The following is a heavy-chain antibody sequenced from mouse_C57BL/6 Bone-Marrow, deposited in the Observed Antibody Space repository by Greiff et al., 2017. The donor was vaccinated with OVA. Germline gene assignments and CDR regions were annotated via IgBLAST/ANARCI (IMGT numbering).Heavy chain of an antibody. J-gene: IGHJ1*03. V-gene: IGHV1-69*01. Sequence: QVQLQQPGAELVMPGASVKLSCKASGYTFTSYWMHWVKQRPGQGLEWIGEIDPSDSYTNYNQKFKGKSTLTVDKSSSTAYMQLSSLTSEDSAVDYCAREGYYWYFDGWGTGTTVTVSS. CDR2: IDPSDSYT. CDR1: GYTFTSYW. CDR3: AREGYYWYFDG. D-gene: IGHD2-2*01.